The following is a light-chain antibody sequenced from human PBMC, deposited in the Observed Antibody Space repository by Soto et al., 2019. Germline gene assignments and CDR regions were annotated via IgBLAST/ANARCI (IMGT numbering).Light chain of an antibody. J-gene: IGKJ4*01. CDR1: QSVSSN. CDR2: GAS. CDR3: QQCDSWPLT. Sequence: EIVITQSPAPLSVSPGERATLSRMASQSVSSNLAWYQQKPGQAPRLLIHGASNTALGIPASFSGSGSGTEFTLTISSLQSEDFAVYYCQQCDSWPLTFGGGTKVDI. V-gene: IGKV3-15*01.